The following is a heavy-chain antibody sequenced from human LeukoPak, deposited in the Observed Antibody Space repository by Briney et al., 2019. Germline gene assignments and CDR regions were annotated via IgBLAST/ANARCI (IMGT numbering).Heavy chain of an antibody. D-gene: IGHD3-16*02. CDR1: GFTFSSYA. J-gene: IGHJ4*02. CDR2: LSGDGGST. Sequence: PGGSLRLSCAGSGFTFSSYAMSWVRQAPGKGLEWVSGLSGDGGSTYYADSVKGRFTISRDNSKNTLYLQMNSLRGEDMAVYYCAKAFTFGGPIVRFADYWGQGTLVTVSS. V-gene: IGHV3-23*01. CDR3: AKAFTFGGPIVRFADY.